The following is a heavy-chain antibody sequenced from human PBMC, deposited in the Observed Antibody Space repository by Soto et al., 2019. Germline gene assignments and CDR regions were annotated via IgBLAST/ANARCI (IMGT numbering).Heavy chain of an antibody. Sequence: PGGSLRLSCAASGFTFRNYAVHWVRQAPGKGLEWVTIISYDGSNKYYTDSVKGRFTISRDNSKNTLYLQMNSLRSEDTAVYYCAREAEAFDIWGQGTMVTVSS. CDR1: GFTFRNYA. V-gene: IGHV3-30-3*01. CDR2: ISYDGSNK. CDR3: AREAEAFDI. J-gene: IGHJ3*02.